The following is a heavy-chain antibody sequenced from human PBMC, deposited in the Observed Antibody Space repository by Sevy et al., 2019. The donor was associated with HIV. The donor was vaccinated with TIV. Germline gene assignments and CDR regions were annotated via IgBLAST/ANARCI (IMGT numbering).Heavy chain of an antibody. J-gene: IGHJ4*02. CDR3: ARDLSFRFVH. Sequence: KQSQTLSLTCVISGDSVSSNSAAWNWIRQSPSSGLEWLGRTYYRSKWYNDYAGFVKSRITINPDTPKNQFFLQLNSVTPEDTAVYYCARDLSFRFVHWGQGSLVTVSS. CDR1: GDSVSSNSAA. V-gene: IGHV6-1*01. CDR2: TYYRSKWYN.